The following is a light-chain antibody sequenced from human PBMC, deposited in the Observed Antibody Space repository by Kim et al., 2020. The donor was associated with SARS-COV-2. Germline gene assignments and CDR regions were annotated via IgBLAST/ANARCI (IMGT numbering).Light chain of an antibody. CDR3: QHYYSGPRT. J-gene: IGKJ1*01. Sequence: EILMTQSPASLSVSPGERATLSCRASQSVSSNLAWYQQKPGQGPRLLIYNASTRETGIPAGFSGSGSGTEFTLNISRLQSEDFAVYYCQHYYSGPRTFGQGTKVDIK. CDR2: NAS. V-gene: IGKV3-15*01. CDR1: QSVSSN.